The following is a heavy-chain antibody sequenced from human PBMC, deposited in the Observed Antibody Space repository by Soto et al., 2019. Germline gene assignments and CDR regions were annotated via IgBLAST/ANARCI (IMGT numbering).Heavy chain of an antibody. Sequence: QVQLVESGGGVVQPGRSLRLSCAASGFTFSSYGMHWVRQAPGKGLEWVAVIWYDGSNKYYADSVKGRFTISRDNSKNTLYLQMNSLRAEDTAVYYWARGLYSSSPRITGYWGQGTLVTVSS. CDR1: GFTFSSYG. J-gene: IGHJ4*02. CDR2: IWYDGSNK. D-gene: IGHD6-6*01. V-gene: IGHV3-33*01. CDR3: ARGLYSSSPRITGY.